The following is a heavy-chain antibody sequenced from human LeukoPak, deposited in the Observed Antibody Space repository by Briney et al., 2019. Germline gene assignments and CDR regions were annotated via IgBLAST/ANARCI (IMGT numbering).Heavy chain of an antibody. CDR3: ARGPGSSGGAYVGDY. CDR2: IDGGGSST. V-gene: IGHV3-74*01. CDR1: GFTFSNHW. D-gene: IGHD3-22*01. Sequence: PGGSLRPSCVASGFTFSNHWMHWVRQVPGKGLVWVSRIDGGGSSTSYADSVKGRFSISRDNGENTLYLQMNSLRVEDTAVYYCARGPGSSGGAYVGDYWGHGTLVTVSS. J-gene: IGHJ4*01.